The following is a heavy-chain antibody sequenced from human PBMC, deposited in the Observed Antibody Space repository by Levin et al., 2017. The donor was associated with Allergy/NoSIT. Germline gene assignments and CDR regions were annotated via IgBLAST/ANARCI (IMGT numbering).Heavy chain of an antibody. D-gene: IGHD3-10*01. J-gene: IGHJ6*03. V-gene: IGHV4-30-2*01. Sequence: SETLSLTCAVSGGSTSSGGYSWSWIRQPPGTGLEWIGYIYHSGSTYYNPSLKSRATILVDRSKNQFSLKLSSVTAADTAVYYCARGGDYYNYMDVWGKGTTVTVSS. CDR1: GGSTSSGGYS. CDR2: IYHSGST. CDR3: ARGGDYYNYMDV.